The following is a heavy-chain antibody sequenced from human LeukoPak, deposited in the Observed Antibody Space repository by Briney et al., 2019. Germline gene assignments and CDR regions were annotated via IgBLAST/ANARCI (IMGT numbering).Heavy chain of an antibody. D-gene: IGHD7-27*01. V-gene: IGHV3-7*01. J-gene: IGHJ6*02. CDR3: STYKNWVAGDV. CDR2: IKDGGSET. Sequence: PGGSLRLSCGASGFTFSVTWMNWLRQAPGKGREGVAAIKDGGSETDYVDCVKGRFTVSRDNAKNSLYLQMSSLRAEDTAVYYCSTYKNWVAGDVWGQGTTVSASS. CDR1: GFTFSVTW.